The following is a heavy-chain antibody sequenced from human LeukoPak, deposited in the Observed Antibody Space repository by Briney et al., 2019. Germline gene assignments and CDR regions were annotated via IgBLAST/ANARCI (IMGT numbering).Heavy chain of an antibody. CDR3: ARDRYSSSWTRGSQGDAFDI. CDR2: ISSSGSTI. Sequence: GGSLRLSCAASGFTFSDYYMSWIRQAPGKGLEWVSYISSSGSTIYYADSVKGRFTISRDNAKNSLYLQMNSLGAEDTAVYYCARDRYSSSWTRGSQGDAFDIWGQGTMVTVSS. V-gene: IGHV3-11*04. CDR1: GFTFSDYY. J-gene: IGHJ3*02. D-gene: IGHD6-13*01.